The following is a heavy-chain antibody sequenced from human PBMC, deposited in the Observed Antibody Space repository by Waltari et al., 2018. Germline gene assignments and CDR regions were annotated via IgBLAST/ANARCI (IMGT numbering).Heavy chain of an antibody. CDR2: INHSGST. J-gene: IGHJ6*02. V-gene: IGHV4-34*01. CDR3: ARKSVRGNWGLRPYYGMDV. Sequence: QVQLQQWGAGLLKPSETLSLTCAVYGGSFSGYYWRWIRQPPGKGLEWIGEINHSGSTNYNPSLKSRVTISVDTSKNQFSLKLSSVTAADTAVYYCARKSVRGNWGLRPYYGMDVWGQGTTVTVSS. D-gene: IGHD7-27*01. CDR1: GGSFSGYY.